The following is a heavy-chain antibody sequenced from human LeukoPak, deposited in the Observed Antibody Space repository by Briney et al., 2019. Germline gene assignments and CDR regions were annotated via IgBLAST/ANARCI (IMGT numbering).Heavy chain of an antibody. CDR2: IIPIFGTA. D-gene: IGHD3-3*01. J-gene: IGHJ6*03. V-gene: IGHV1-69*13. Sequence: SVKVSCKASGGTFISYAISWVRRAPGQGLEWMGGIIPIFGTANYAQKFQGRVTITADESTSTAYMELSSLRSEDTAVYYCARAYDFWSGYQYYMDVWGKGTTVTVSS. CDR1: GGTFISYA. CDR3: ARAYDFWSGYQYYMDV.